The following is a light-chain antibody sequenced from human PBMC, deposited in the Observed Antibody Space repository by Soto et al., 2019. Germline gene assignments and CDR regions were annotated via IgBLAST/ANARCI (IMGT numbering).Light chain of an antibody. CDR3: SSYTSSSLYV. J-gene: IGLJ1*01. CDR1: SSDVGGYNY. CDR2: DVS. Sequence: QSALTQPASVSGSPGQSITISYTGTSSDVGGYNYVSWYQQHPGKAPKLMIYDVSNRPSGVSNRCSGSKSGNTASLTISGLQAEDEADYSCSSYTSSSLYVFGTGTKVTVL. V-gene: IGLV2-14*01.